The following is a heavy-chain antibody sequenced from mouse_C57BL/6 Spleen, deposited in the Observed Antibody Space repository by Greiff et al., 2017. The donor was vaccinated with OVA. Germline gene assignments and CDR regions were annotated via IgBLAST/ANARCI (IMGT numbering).Heavy chain of an antibody. J-gene: IGHJ4*01. V-gene: IGHV1-26*01. CDR1: GYTFTDYY. Sequence: VQLQQSGPELVKPGASVKISCKASGYTFTDYYMNWVKQSHGKSLEWIGDINPNNGGTSYNQKFKGKATLTVDKSSSTAYMELRSLTSEDSAVYYCARGRNYDYYAMDYWGQGTSVTVSS. CDR2: INPNNGGT. D-gene: IGHD2-1*01. CDR3: ARGRNYDYYAMDY.